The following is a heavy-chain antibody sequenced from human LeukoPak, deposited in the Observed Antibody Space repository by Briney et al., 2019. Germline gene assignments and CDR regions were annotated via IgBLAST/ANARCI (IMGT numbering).Heavy chain of an antibody. Sequence: ASVKVSCKASGYSFSSYDINWVRQAPGQGLEWMGWMNPNSGNTGYAQKFPGRVTMTRSTSIRTAYMEVKNLTSEDTALYYCARVTRYLYGMDVWGQGSPVIVSS. CDR3: ARVTRYLYGMDV. CDR1: GYSFSSYD. D-gene: IGHD3-9*01. CDR2: MNPNSGNT. V-gene: IGHV1-8*01. J-gene: IGHJ6*02.